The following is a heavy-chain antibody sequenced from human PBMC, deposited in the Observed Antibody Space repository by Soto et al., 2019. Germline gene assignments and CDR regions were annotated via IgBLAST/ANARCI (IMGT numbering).Heavy chain of an antibody. CDR2: IYYSGST. V-gene: IGHV4-31*03. Sequence: SETLSLTCTVSGGSISSGGYYWSWIRQHPGKGLEWIGYIYYSGSTYYNPSLKSRVTISVDTSKNQFSLKLSSVTAADTAVYYCARGPHYYDSSGYYEFDYWGQGTLVTVSS. J-gene: IGHJ4*02. D-gene: IGHD3-22*01. CDR1: GGSISSGGYY. CDR3: ARGPHYYDSSGYYEFDY.